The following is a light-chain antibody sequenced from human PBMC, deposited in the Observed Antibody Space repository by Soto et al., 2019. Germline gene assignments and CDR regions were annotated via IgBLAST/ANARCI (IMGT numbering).Light chain of an antibody. CDR1: QSVTSRY. V-gene: IGKV3-20*01. J-gene: IGKJ2*01. CDR3: HQYSTLPNT. CDR2: GIS. Sequence: EMVLTQSPGTLSLSPGEGATLSCRATQSVTSRYFARYQQKPGQAPRLLIYGISSRDPDIPDRFSGSGSGTDYTLTISRLEPDDFGVYYCHQYSTLPNTFGQGTKLEVK.